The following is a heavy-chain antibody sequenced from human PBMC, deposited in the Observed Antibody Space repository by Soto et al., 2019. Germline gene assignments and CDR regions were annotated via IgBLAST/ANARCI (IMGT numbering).Heavy chain of an antibody. CDR1: ELAYSGSA. CDR3: TRLTGYGSS. J-gene: IGHJ4*02. V-gene: IGHV3-73*01. Sequence: LRLCCVSTELAYSGSAMNWVRQASGKGLEWVGRIRSKANSYATAYAASVKGRFTISRDDSKNTAYLQMNSLKTEDTAVYYCTRLTGYGSSWGQGTLVTVSS. CDR2: IRSKANSYAT. D-gene: IGHD3-10*01.